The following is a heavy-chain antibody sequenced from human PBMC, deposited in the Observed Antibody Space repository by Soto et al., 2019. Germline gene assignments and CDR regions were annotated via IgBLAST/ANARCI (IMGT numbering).Heavy chain of an antibody. CDR1: GGTFSSYA. CDR3: ARTVVGATDFDY. V-gene: IGHV1-69*01. Sequence: QVQLVQSGAEVKKPGSSVKVSCKASGGTFSSYAISWVRQAPGHGLEWMGGIIPIFGTANYAQKCQGRVTITADESTSTAYMELSSLRSEDTAVYYCARTVVGATDFDYWGQGTLVTVSS. D-gene: IGHD1-26*01. CDR2: IIPIFGTA. J-gene: IGHJ4*02.